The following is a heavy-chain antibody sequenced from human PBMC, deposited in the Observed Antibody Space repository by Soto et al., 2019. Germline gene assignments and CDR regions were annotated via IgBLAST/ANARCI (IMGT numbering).Heavy chain of an antibody. CDR1: GFTFSSFW. CDR2: IAPDGDEK. CDR3: ATDLNWANY. J-gene: IGHJ4*02. V-gene: IGHV3-7*01. D-gene: IGHD7-27*01. Sequence: EVQLVESGGGLVQPGGSLRLSCGASGFTFSSFWLTWVRQLPGKGLESVANIAPDGDEKFYVDSVKGRFTISRDNAKNSLYLQMDSLRAEDTALYYCATDLNWANYWGQGTLVTVSS.